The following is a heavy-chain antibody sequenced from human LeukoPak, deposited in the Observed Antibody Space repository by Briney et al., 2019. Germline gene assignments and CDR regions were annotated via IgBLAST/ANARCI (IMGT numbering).Heavy chain of an antibody. V-gene: IGHV1-46*03. CDR1: GGTFSSYA. D-gene: IGHD5-18*01. Sequence: ASVKVSCKASGGTFSSYAISWVRQAPGQGLEWMGIINPSGGSTSYAQKFQGRVTMTRDTSTSTVYMELSSLRSEDTAVYYCARDGSGYSYGFDYWGQGTLVTVSS. CDR3: ARDGSGYSYGFDY. J-gene: IGHJ4*02. CDR2: INPSGGST.